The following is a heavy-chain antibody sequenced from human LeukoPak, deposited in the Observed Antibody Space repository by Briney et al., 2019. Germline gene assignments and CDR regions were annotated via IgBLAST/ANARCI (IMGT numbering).Heavy chain of an antibody. CDR2: IYYSGST. Sequence: SQTLSLTCTVSGGSISSGDYYWSWIRQPPGKGLEWIGYIYYSGSTYYNPSLKSRVTISVDTSKNQFSLKLSSVTAADTAVYYCARAGLGRFLRILDYWGQGTLVTVSS. V-gene: IGHV4-30-4*08. D-gene: IGHD3-16*01. J-gene: IGHJ4*02. CDR3: ARAGLGRFLRILDY. CDR1: GGSISSGDYY.